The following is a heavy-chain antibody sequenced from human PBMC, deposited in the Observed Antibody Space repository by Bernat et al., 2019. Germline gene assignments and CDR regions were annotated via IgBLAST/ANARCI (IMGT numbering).Heavy chain of an antibody. D-gene: IGHD6-19*01. J-gene: IGHJ4*02. V-gene: IGHV3-7*03. CDR1: GFTFSGYW. CDR3: ARDRYGPAGSGWPFFDY. Sequence: EVQLVESGGVLVQPGGSLRLSCATSGFTFSGYWMSWVRQAPGKGLEWVANIKPDGSDKYYVDSVKGRFTISRDNAKNSLYLQMNSLSAEDTAVYYCARDRYGPAGSGWPFFDYWGQGTLVTVSS. CDR2: IKPDGSDK.